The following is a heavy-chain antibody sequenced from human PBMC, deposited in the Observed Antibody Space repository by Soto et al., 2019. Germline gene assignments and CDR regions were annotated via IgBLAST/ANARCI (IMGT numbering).Heavy chain of an antibody. CDR2: IYYSGST. Sequence: QLQLQESGPGLVKPSETLSLTCTVSGGSISSSSYYWGWIRQPPGKGLEWIGSIYYSGSTYYNPSLKSRVTISVDTSKNQFSLKLSSVTAADTAVYYCARQDSGSYYPGFDYWGQGTLVTVSS. J-gene: IGHJ4*02. CDR1: GGSISSSSYY. V-gene: IGHV4-39*01. D-gene: IGHD1-26*01. CDR3: ARQDSGSYYPGFDY.